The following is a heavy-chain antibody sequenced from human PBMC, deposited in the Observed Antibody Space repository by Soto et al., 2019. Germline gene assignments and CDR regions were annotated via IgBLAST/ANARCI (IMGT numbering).Heavy chain of an antibody. CDR2: INPNSGGT. D-gene: IGHD3-10*01. Sequence: ASVKVSCKASGYTFTGHYMHWVRQAPGQGLEWMGWINPNSGGTNYAQKFQGRVTMTRDTSISTAYMELSRLRSDDTAVYYCARITMVRGVPDYWGQGTLVTVSS. CDR3: ARITMVRGVPDY. V-gene: IGHV1-2*02. J-gene: IGHJ4*02. CDR1: GYTFTGHY.